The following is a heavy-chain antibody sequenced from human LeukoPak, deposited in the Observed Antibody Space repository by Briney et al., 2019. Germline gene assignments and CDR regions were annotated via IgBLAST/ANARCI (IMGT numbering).Heavy chain of an antibody. CDR1: DYSISNGYH. V-gene: IGHV4-38-2*02. Sequence: PSETLSLTCTVSDYSISNGYHWGWIRQTPGKGLEWIGSIYHSGSTYYNPSLKSRVTISIDTSKNQFSLKLSSVTAADTAVYYCARRRSYKMVAFDIWGQGTMVTVSS. CDR3: ARRRSYKMVAFDI. D-gene: IGHD3-10*01. CDR2: IYHSGST. J-gene: IGHJ3*02.